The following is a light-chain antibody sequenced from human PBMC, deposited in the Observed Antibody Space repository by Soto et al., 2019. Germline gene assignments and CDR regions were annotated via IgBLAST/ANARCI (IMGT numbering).Light chain of an antibody. CDR3: QQYNNWPQT. CDR1: QSVATN. Sequence: DIVMTQSPATLSVSPGERATLSCRASQSVATNLAWYQQRPGQAPRLLIYGASKRAVGLPARFSGSGSGTEFTLTITSLQSEDFAVYYCQQYNNWPQTFGQGTKVDIK. V-gene: IGKV3-15*01. J-gene: IGKJ1*01. CDR2: GAS.